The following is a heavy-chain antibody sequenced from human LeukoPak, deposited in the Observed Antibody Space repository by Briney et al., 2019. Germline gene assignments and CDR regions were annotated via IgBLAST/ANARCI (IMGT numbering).Heavy chain of an antibody. CDR2: IRYDGSNK. J-gene: IGHJ4*02. V-gene: IGHV3-30*02. CDR3: AKDSRRDYYFDY. D-gene: IGHD3/OR15-3a*01. Sequence: GGSLRLSCAASGFTFSSYGMHWVRQAPGKGLKWVAFIRYDGSNKYYADSVKGRFTISRDNSKNTLYLQMNSLRAEDTAVYYCAKDSRRDYYFDYWGQGTLVTVSS. CDR1: GFTFSSYG.